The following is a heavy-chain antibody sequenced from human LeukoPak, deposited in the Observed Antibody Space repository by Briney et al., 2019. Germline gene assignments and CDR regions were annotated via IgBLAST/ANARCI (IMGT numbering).Heavy chain of an antibody. CDR2: IYYSGST. J-gene: IGHJ4*02. D-gene: IGHD3-9*01. Sequence: SDTLSLTCTFSGGSISTYYWSWIRQPPGKGLEWIGYIYYSGSTNYNPFLKRRVTISLNTSKKQFSLNLSSVTASDTAVYYCARFHISTGSFDFWSQGTPVTVSS. CDR3: ARFHISTGSFDF. CDR1: GGSISTYY. V-gene: IGHV4-59*07.